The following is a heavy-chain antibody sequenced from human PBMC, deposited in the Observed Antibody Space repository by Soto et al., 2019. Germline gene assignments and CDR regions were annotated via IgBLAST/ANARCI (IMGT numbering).Heavy chain of an antibody. D-gene: IGHD3-22*01. V-gene: IGHV5-10-1*01. CDR3: ARVSPHYYYDSSGYRY. Sequence: GESLKISCKGSGYSFTSYWISWVRQMPGKGLEWMGRLDPSDSYTNYSPSFQGHVTISADKSISTAYLQWSSLKASDTAMYYCARVSPHYYYDSSGYRYWGQGTLVTVSS. CDR2: LDPSDSYT. J-gene: IGHJ4*02. CDR1: GYSFTSYW.